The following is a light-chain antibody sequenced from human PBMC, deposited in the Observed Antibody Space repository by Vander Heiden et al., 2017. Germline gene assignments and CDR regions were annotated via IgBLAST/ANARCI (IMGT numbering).Light chain of an antibody. Sequence: IVLTQSRGTMSLSQGEKATLSCRASQSVSSSYLAWYHQKHGQAPRLLIYGASSRATGIPDRFSGSGSGTDFTLTISRLEPEDFAVYYCQQYGSSPLTFGRGTKVDIK. J-gene: IGKJ3*01. CDR2: GAS. CDR3: QQYGSSPLT. CDR1: QSVSSSY. V-gene: IGKV3-20*01.